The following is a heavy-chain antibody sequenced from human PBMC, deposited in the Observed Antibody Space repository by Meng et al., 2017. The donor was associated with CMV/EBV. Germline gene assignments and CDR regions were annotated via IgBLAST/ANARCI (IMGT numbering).Heavy chain of an antibody. J-gene: IGHJ4*02. D-gene: IGHD3-10*01. CDR1: GFTFSSYA. V-gene: IGHV3-30*04. CDR2: ISYDGGNK. CDR3: ARDTDWDLLWFGEYLDY. Sequence: GGSLRLSCAASGFTFSSYAMHWVRQAPGKGLEWVAVISYDGGNKYYADSVKGRFTISRDNSKNTLYLQMNSLRAEDTAVYYCARDTDWDLLWFGEYLDYWGQGTLVTVSS.